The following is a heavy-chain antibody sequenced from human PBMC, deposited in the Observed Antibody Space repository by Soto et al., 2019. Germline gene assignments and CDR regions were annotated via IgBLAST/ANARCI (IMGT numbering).Heavy chain of an antibody. D-gene: IGHD1-26*01. CDR2: TKSDGSEK. V-gene: IGHV3-7*03. CDR3: ARCRSYGMEGVERAVDI. J-gene: IGHJ3*02. CDR1: GFTLSHFW. Sequence: EVQLVESGGGLVQPGGSLRLSCAASGFTLSHFWMNWVRQAPGKGLEWVANTKSDGSEKYYADSVKGRFTFSRDNAKNTLYLQMDSLRVEDTAVYYCARCRSYGMEGVERAVDIWGQGTKVTVSS.